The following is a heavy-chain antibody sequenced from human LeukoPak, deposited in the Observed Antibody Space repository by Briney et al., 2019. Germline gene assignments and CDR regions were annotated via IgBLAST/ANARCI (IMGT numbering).Heavy chain of an antibody. CDR3: ARSGYSSGWSAVAFDI. CDR2: INSDGSST. V-gene: IGHV3-74*01. J-gene: IGHJ3*02. CDR1: GFTFSGYW. Sequence: PGGSLRLSCAASGFTFSGYWMHWVRQAPGKGLVWVSRINSDGSSTSYADSVKGRFTISRDNAKNTLYLQMNSLRAEDTAVYYCARSGYSSGWSAVAFDIWGQGTMVTVSS. D-gene: IGHD6-19*01.